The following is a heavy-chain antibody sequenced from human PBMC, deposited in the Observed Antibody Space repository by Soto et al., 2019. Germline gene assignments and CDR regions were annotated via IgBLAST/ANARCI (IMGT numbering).Heavy chain of an antibody. CDR2: TYYRSKWYN. J-gene: IGHJ6*02. CDR3: ARESIAAAGPKVVYYYGMDV. CDR1: GDSVSSNSAA. Sequence: PSQTLSLTCAISGDSVSSNSAALNLIMQSPSRGLEWLGRTYYRSKWYNDYAVSVKSRITINPDTSKNQFSLQLNSVTPEDTAVYYCARESIAAAGPKVVYYYGMDVWGQGTTVTVSS. D-gene: IGHD6-13*01. V-gene: IGHV6-1*01.